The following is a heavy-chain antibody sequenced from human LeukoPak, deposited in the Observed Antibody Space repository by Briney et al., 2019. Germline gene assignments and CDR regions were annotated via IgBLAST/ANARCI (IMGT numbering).Heavy chain of an antibody. J-gene: IGHJ4*02. CDR3: ARLYLLTGYSPPTN. Sequence: GGSLRLSCAASGFTFSNYGMHWVRQAPGKGLDWVAFVRSDGSHTDYADSAKGRFTISRDNSKNTLYLQMNSLRPEDTAVYYCARLYLLTGYSPPTNWGQGTLVTVSS. CDR1: GFTFSNYG. V-gene: IGHV3-30*02. D-gene: IGHD3-9*01. CDR2: VRSDGSHT.